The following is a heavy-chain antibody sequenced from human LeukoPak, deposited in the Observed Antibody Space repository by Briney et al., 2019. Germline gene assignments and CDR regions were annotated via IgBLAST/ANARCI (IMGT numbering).Heavy chain of an antibody. CDR2: INPDGSTT. CDR3: VRDLRESDF. Sequence: AGSLRLSCAASGFTFSSYWMHWVRQAPGKGLVWVSRINPDGSTTNYADSVQGRFTISRDNAKNTLYLQMNSLRAEDTAVYYCVRDLRESDFWGQGTLVTVSS. V-gene: IGHV3-74*01. J-gene: IGHJ4*02. CDR1: GFTFSSYW.